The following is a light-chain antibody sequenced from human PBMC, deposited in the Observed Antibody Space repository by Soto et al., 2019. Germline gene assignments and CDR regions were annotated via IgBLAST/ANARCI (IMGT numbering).Light chain of an antibody. Sequence: QSVLTQPPSVSGAPGQRVTISCTGSSSNIGAGYDVHWYQQLPETAPKLLIYGNNNRPSGVPDRFSGSKSGTSASLAITGLQAEDEADYYCQSYDSSLSGYVFGTGTKLTVL. J-gene: IGLJ1*01. CDR3: QSYDSSLSGYV. V-gene: IGLV1-40*01. CDR2: GNN. CDR1: SSNIGAGYD.